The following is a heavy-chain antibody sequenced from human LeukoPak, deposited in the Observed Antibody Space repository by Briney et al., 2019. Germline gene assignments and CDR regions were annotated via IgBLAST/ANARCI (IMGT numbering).Heavy chain of an antibody. CDR2: INHSGST. CDR1: GGSFSGYY. V-gene: IGHV4-34*01. Sequence: PSETLSLTCAVYGGSFSGYYWSWIRQPPGKGLEWIGEINHSGSTNYNPSLKSRVTISVDTSKNQFSLKLSSVTAADTAVYYCARGRRNPSYCSSTSCRPRPGDNWFDPWGQGTLVTVSS. J-gene: IGHJ5*02. CDR3: ARGRRNPSYCSSTSCRPRPGDNWFDP. D-gene: IGHD2-2*01.